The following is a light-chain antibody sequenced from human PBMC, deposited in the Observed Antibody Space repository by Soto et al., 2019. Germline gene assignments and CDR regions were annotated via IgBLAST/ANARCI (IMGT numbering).Light chain of an antibody. CDR2: ATS. V-gene: IGKV1-27*01. Sequence: DAQMTQSPPSLSVFVGDRVTITSLTSQGIAPYLAWFQQKPEKVPKLLIYATSSLQSGVPSRFSGSGSGTDFTLTISSLQPEDIGTYYCQKYNSASLTFGGGTKVEIK. CDR1: QGIAPY. J-gene: IGKJ4*01. CDR3: QKYNSASLT.